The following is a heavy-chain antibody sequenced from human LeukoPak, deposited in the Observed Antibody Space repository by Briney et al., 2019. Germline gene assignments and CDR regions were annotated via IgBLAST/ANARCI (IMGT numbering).Heavy chain of an antibody. V-gene: IGHV1-18*01. CDR3: AREYYDFWSGYWDY. D-gene: IGHD3-3*01. CDR1: GYTFTSYG. J-gene: IGHJ4*02. Sequence: ASVKVSCKASGYTFTSYGISWVRRAPGQGLEWMGWISAYNGNTNYAQKLQGRVTMTTDTSTSTAYMELRSLRSDDTAVYYCAREYYDFWSGYWDYWGQGALVTVSS. CDR2: ISAYNGNT.